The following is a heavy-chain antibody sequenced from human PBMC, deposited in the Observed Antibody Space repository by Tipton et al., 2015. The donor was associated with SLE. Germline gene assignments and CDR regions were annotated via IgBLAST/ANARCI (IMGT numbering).Heavy chain of an antibody. CDR2: IYYSGSP. CDR1: GGSISGSSYY. Sequence: TLSLTCTVSGGSISGSSYYWGWIRQPPGKGLEWIASIYYSGSPYFNPSLKSRVTISVDTSKNQLSLNLRPVTAADTAVYYCARMSCSGGSCYFASLAEYFQHWGQGTLVTVSS. D-gene: IGHD2-15*01. V-gene: IGHV4-39*01. J-gene: IGHJ1*01. CDR3: ARMSCSGGSCYFASLAEYFQH.